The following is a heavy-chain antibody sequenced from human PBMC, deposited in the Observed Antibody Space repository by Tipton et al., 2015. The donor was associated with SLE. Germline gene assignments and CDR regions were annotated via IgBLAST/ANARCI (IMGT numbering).Heavy chain of an antibody. V-gene: IGHV4-4*02. CDR2: VFHGGST. Sequence: TLSLTCSVSGVSITSDYWWSWVRQSPGGGLEWIGDVFHGGSTYYNPSLKSRVTISVDKSTNQFFLQVKSVTAADTGTYYCAREIQSRRWYYYRMDVWGQGTTVPVSS. J-gene: IGHJ6*02. CDR1: GVSITSDYW. D-gene: IGHD2-15*01. CDR3: AREIQSRRWYYYRMDV.